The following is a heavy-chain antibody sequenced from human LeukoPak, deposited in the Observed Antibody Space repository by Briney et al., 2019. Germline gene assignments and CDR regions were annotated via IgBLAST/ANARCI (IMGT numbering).Heavy chain of an antibody. CDR1: GGSISSYY. Sequence: PSETLSLTCTVSGGSISSYYWSWIRQPPGKVLEWIGYIYTSGSTNYNPSLKSRVTISVDTSKNQFSLRLSSVTAADTAVYYCARHARLRDAYFDYWGQGTLVTVSS. CDR2: IYTSGST. V-gene: IGHV4-4*09. CDR3: ARHARLRDAYFDY. D-gene: IGHD5-24*01. J-gene: IGHJ4*02.